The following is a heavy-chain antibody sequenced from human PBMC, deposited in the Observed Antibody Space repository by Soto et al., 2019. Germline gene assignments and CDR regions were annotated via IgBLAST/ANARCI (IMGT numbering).Heavy chain of an antibody. D-gene: IGHD5-18*01. J-gene: IGHJ5*02. Sequence: QLQLQESGPGLVKPSETLSLTCTVSGGSISSSSYYWGWIRQPPGKGLEWIGSIYYSGSTYYNPSLKSRVTISVDTSKNQFSLKLSSVTAADTAVYYCARHDGEETWIQLWLDHGWFDPWGQGTLVTVSS. CDR3: ARHDGEETWIQLWLDHGWFDP. CDR1: GGSISSSSYY. V-gene: IGHV4-39*01. CDR2: IYYSGST.